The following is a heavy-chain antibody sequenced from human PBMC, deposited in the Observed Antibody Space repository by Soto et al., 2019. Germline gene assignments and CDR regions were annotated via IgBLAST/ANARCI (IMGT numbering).Heavy chain of an antibody. CDR3: VKGARGRWELLAFGAFDL. CDR2: ISSNGGST. J-gene: IGHJ3*01. CDR1: GFTFSSYA. V-gene: IGHV3-64D*06. Sequence: EVQLVESGGGLVQPGGSLRLSCSASGFTFSSYAMHWVRQAPGKGLEYVSAISSNGGSTYYADSVKGRFTISRDNSKNTLYLQMSRLRAEDTAVYYFVKGARGRWELLAFGAFDLWGQGTMVTVSS. D-gene: IGHD1-26*01.